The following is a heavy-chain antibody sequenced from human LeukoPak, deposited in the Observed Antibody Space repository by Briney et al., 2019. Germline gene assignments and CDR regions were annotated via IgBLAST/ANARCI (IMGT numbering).Heavy chain of an antibody. CDR1: GYTFTSYG. J-gene: IGHJ4*02. V-gene: IGHV1-18*01. CDR2: ISAYNGNT. Sequence: ASVKVSCKASGYTFTSYGISWARQAPGQGLEWMGWISAYNGNTNYAQKLQGGVTMTTDTSTSTAYMELRSLRSDDTAVYYCARATRSYGSGSYVYWGQGTLVTVSS. D-gene: IGHD3-10*01. CDR3: ARATRSYGSGSYVY.